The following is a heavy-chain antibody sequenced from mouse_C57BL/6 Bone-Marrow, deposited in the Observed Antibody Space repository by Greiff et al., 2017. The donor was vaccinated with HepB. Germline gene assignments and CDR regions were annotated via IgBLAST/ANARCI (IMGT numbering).Heavy chain of an antibody. CDR2: INPGSGGT. V-gene: IGHV1-54*01. CDR1: GYAFTNYL. J-gene: IGHJ1*03. D-gene: IGHD1-1*01. CDR3: ARSDGSPLWYFDV. Sequence: QVQLQQSGAELVRPGTSVKVSCKASGYAFTNYLIEWVKQRPGQGLEWIGVINPGSGGTNYNEKFKGKATLTADKSSSTAYMQLSSLTSEDSAVYFCARSDGSPLWYFDVWGTGTTVTVSS.